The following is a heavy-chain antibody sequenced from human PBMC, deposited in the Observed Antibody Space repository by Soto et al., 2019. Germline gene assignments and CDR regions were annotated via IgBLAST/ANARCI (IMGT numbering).Heavy chain of an antibody. D-gene: IGHD6-6*01. V-gene: IGHV1-69*01. CDR1: GGTFSSYA. J-gene: IGHJ6*02. CDR3: ARDRWSSSVYSYYGMDV. Sequence: QVQLVQSGAEVKKPGSSVKVSCKASGGTFSSYAISWVRQAPGQGLEWMGGIIPIFGTANYAQKFQGRVTITADESTSTAYMELSSLRSEDPAVYYCARDRWSSSVYSYYGMDVWGQWTTVTVSS. CDR2: IIPIFGTA.